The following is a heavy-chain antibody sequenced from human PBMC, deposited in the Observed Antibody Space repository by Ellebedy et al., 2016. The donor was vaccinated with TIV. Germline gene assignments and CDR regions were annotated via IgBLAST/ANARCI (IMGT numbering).Heavy chain of an antibody. J-gene: IGHJ4*02. D-gene: IGHD3-10*01. V-gene: IGHV3-11*01. Sequence: GGSLRLSXTASEITFRSDWVSWIRQAPGKGLEWVSYISDSGTTKYYADSVKGRFTISRDNAKNSLYLQMNSLRAEDTAMYYCGRARYSGSGSYCHYWGQGTLVTVSS. CDR1: EITFRSDW. CDR3: GRARYSGSGSYCHY. CDR2: ISDSGTTK.